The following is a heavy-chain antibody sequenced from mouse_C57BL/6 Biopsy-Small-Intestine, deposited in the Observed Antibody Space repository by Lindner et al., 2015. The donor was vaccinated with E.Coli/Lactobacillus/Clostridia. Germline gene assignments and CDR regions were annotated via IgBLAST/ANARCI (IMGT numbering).Heavy chain of an antibody. CDR3: VQSERGTGSAPHYYYDMDV. J-gene: IGHJ1*01. CDR1: GDTFSGYA. V-gene: IGHV1-81*01. D-gene: IGHD1-1*01. Sequence: SVKVSCKASGDTFSGYAVSWVRQAPRQGLEWLGVTIPVFGTTNYAQKFQGRLTITADESTTTAYMELNSLRYGDTAVYYCVQSERGTGSAPHYYYDMDVWGQGTTVTVSS. CDR2: TIPVFGTT.